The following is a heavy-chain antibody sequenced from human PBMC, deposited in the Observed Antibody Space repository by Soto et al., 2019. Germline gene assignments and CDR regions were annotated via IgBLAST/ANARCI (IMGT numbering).Heavy chain of an antibody. CDR2: ISVYNSNI. J-gene: IGHJ4*02. CDR3: ARTYGGDYFDY. Sequence: QGQLVQSGAEVKKPGASVKVSCKASGYTFASFGVTWVRQAPGQGLEWMGWISVYNSNINYAQKFQGRVTMTTDTSTSTAFMELRSLISDDTAVYYCARTYGGDYFDYWGQGTLVTVSS. D-gene: IGHD3-10*01. CDR1: GYTFASFG. V-gene: IGHV1-18*01.